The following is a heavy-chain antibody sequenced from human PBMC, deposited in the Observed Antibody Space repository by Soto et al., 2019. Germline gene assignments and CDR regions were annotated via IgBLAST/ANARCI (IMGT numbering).Heavy chain of an antibody. J-gene: IGHJ6*02. CDR2: TYYRSKWYN. CDR3: ARVPVKYCTNGGGSGVFLYFGMDV. V-gene: IGHV6-1*01. D-gene: IGHD2-8*01. Sequence: PPQTPSLTCAISGDSVSSNSAAWNWIRQSPWRGLEWLGRTYYRSKWYNDYAVSVKSRITINPATSKNQFSLQLNSVTPYDTAVYYCARVPVKYCTNGGGSGVFLYFGMDVWGLGTTVTVS. CDR1: GDSVSSNSAA.